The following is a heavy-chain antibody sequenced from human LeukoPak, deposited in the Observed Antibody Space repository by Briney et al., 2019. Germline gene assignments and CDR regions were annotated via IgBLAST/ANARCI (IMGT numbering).Heavy chain of an antibody. Sequence: SETLSLTCTVSGGSISSYYWSWIRQPPGKGLEWIGYIYYSGSTNYNPSLKSRVTISVDTSKNQFSLKLSSVTAADTAVYYCAGLRGMVVRKQNAFDIWGQGTMFPSLQ. CDR1: GGSISSYY. D-gene: IGHD2-15*01. CDR2: IYYSGST. J-gene: IGHJ3*02. V-gene: IGHV4-59*08. CDR3: AGLRGMVVRKQNAFDI.